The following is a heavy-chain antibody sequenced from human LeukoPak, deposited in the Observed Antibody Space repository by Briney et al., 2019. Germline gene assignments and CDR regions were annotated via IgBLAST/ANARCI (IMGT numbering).Heavy chain of an antibody. D-gene: IGHD2-15*01. CDR1: GGSIRSYY. CDR3: ARAGIRYCSGGSCYSGTQDAFDI. Sequence: SETLSLTCTVSGGSIRSYYWSWIRQPPGKGLEWLGYIYYSGSTNYNPSLKSRVTMSVDTSKNQFSLRLSPVTAADTAVYYCARAGIRYCSGGSCYSGTQDAFDIWGQGTMDTVSS. V-gene: IGHV4-59*01. J-gene: IGHJ3*02. CDR2: IYYSGST.